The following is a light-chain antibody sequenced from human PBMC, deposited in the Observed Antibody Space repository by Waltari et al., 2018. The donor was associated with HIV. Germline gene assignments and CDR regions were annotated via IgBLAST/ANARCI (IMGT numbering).Light chain of an antibody. CDR1: SSDVGGYNI. V-gene: IGLV2-23*02. CDR3: CSYAGSSTLV. Sequence: QSALTQPASVSGSPGQSITISCTGTSSDVGGYNIVSWYQQHPGKAPKLIIYEVTKRPSGLSNRFSASKSGNTASLTISGLQAEDEAHYHCCSYAGSSTLVFGGGTNVIVL. J-gene: IGLJ3*02. CDR2: EVT.